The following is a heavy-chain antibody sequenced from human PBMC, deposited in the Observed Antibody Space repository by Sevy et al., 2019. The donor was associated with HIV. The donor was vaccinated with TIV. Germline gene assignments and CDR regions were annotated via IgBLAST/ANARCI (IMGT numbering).Heavy chain of an antibody. CDR2: IRYDGSNK. CDR1: GFTFSSYG. Sequence: GGSLRLSCAASGFTFSSYGMHWVRQAPGKGLEWVAFIRYDGSNKYYADSVKGRFTISRDNSKNTLYLQMNSLRAEDTAVYYCAKVGGCSSTSCYPYYYYYMDVWGKGTTVTVSS. V-gene: IGHV3-30*02. D-gene: IGHD2-2*01. J-gene: IGHJ6*03. CDR3: AKVGGCSSTSCYPYYYYYMDV.